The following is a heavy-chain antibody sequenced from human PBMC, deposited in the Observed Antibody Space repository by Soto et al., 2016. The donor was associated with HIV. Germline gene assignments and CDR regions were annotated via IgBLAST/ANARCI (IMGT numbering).Heavy chain of an antibody. V-gene: IGHV1-8*03. Sequence: QVQLVQSRPEVKKPGASVKVSCKTSGYNFVSNDINWVRQAPGQGLEWMGWLNPENGKTGYAQKFQGRVIITRDISTATVYMEVTSLTLEDTAIYFCARTLSSRFDFWGQGTLVTVSS. D-gene: IGHD2-2*01. CDR2: LNPENGKT. CDR3: ARTLSSRFDF. CDR1: GYNFVSND. J-gene: IGHJ4*02.